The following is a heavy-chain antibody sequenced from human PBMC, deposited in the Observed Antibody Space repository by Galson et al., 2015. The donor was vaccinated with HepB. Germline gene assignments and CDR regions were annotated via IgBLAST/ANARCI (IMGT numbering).Heavy chain of an antibody. CDR2: VRAYNLNT. CDR1: GYTFTNYG. V-gene: IGHV1-18*01. CDR3: ARDRYDFWSGYYLDV. J-gene: IGHJ6*02. D-gene: IGHD3-3*01. Sequence: SVKVSCKASGYTFTNYGISWVRQAPGQGLEWLGWVRAYNLNTKYAQNLQGRVTMTTDTSTSTAYMALRRLRSDDTAVYYCARDRYDFWSGYYLDVWGQGATVTVSS.